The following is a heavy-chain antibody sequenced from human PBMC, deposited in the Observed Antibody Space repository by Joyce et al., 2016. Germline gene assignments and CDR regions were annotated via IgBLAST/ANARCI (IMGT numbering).Heavy chain of an antibody. CDR1: GARFSSHW. J-gene: IGHJ1*01. V-gene: IGHV5-51*01. Sequence: EVQLVQSGAEVKKPGESLRISCMESGARFSSHWIAWVRQMPGKGLEWMGIIYPGDSDTRYSPSFQGQVTSSADKSINTAYLQWSSLRASDTAMYYCARHQAPLSGTLAGVLQHWGQGTLVTVSS. CDR3: ARHQAPLSGTLAGVLQH. D-gene: IGHD1-26*01. CDR2: IYPGDSDT.